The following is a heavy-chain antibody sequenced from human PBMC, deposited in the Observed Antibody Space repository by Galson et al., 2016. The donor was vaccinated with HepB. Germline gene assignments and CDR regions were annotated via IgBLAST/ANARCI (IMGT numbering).Heavy chain of an antibody. CDR2: MSFDGNNH. CDR1: GFPFRSYG. J-gene: IGHJ4*02. Sequence: SLRLSCAASGFPFRSYGMHWVRQSPGKGLEWVAVMSFDGNNHDYADSVKGRFTISRDNSKNTLYLQMNSQRTEDTALYYCANLRWGLPLDYWGQGALVTGSS. D-gene: IGHD2-21*02. CDR3: ANLRWGLPLDY. V-gene: IGHV3-30*18.